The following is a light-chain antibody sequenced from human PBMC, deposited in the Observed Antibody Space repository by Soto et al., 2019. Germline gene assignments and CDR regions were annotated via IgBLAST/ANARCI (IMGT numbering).Light chain of an antibody. CDR1: SSDVGGYNY. V-gene: IGLV2-11*01. CDR2: DVS. Sequence: QSALTQLRSVSGSPGQSVTISCTGTSSDVGGYNYVSWYQQHPGKAPKLMIYDVSKRPSGVPDRFSGSKSGNTASLTISGLQAEDEADYYCCSYAGSYKGLVFGTGTKLTVL. CDR3: CSYAGSYKGLV. J-gene: IGLJ1*01.